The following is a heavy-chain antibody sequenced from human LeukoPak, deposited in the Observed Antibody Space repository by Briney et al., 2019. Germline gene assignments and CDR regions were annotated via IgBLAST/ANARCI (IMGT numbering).Heavy chain of an antibody. D-gene: IGHD1-14*01. Sequence: ASVKVSCKASGGTFSSCAISWVRHAPGQGLEWMGGIIPIFGTANYAQKFQGRVTITANESTSTAYMELSSLRSEDTAVYYCAWYQIDDAFDIWGQGTIVTVSS. CDR3: AWYQIDDAFDI. CDR1: GGTFSSCA. CDR2: IIPIFGTA. V-gene: IGHV1-69*01. J-gene: IGHJ3*02.